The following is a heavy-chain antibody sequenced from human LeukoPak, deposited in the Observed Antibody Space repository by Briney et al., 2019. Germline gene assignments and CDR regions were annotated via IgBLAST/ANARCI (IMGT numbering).Heavy chain of an antibody. CDR2: VKQDGTEK. V-gene: IGHV3-7*01. J-gene: IGHJ4*02. CDR3: ARAGGTSWADY. D-gene: IGHD6-13*01. CDR1: GFTFRDYW. Sequence: GGSLRLSCEASGFTFRDYWMSWVRQAPGKGLEWVANVKQDGTEKFYVDSVKGRFTISRDNGKNSLYLQMNSLRVEDTAIYYCARAGGTSWADYWGQGTLVTVSS.